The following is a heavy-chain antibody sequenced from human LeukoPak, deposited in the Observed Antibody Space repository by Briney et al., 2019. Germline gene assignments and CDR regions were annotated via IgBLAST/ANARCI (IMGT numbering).Heavy chain of an antibody. CDR3: AGFLQWLVKGRPDY. CDR1: GFPFSSYW. D-gene: IGHD6-19*01. Sequence: GGSLRLSCAASGFPFSSYWMSWVRQAPGKGLEWVANIKQGGSEKYYVDSVKGRFTICRENARNSLYLQMNSLRAEDTAVYYCAGFLQWLVKGRPDYWGQGTPVTGSS. V-gene: IGHV3-7*01. J-gene: IGHJ4*02. CDR2: IKQGGSEK.